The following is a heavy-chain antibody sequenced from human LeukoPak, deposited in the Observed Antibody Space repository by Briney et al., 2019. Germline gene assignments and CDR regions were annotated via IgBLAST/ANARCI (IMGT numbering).Heavy chain of an antibody. V-gene: IGHV3-9*01. D-gene: IGHD3-22*01. CDR1: GFTFSSYS. J-gene: IGHJ4*02. CDR3: AKDAYDSSGYPDY. Sequence: PGGSLRLSCAASGFTFSSYSMNWVRQAPGKGLEWVSGISWNSGSIGYADSVKGRFTISRDNAKNSLYLQMNSLRAEDTALYYCAKDAYDSSGYPDYWGQGTLVTVSS. CDR2: ISWNSGSI.